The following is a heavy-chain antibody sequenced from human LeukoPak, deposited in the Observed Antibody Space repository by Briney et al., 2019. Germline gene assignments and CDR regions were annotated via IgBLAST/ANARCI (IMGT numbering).Heavy chain of an antibody. J-gene: IGHJ4*02. CDR1: GFDFGDYA. CDR2: IRSKRYGATT. V-gene: IGHV3-49*04. CDR3: TRGDDYFDY. Sequence: PGGSLRLSCTASGFDFGDYAMSWVRQAPGKGLECVSFIRSKRYGATTEYAASVKGRFTISRHDSSNIAYLQMNSLKTEDTAVYYCTRGDDYFDYWGQGSPVTVSS.